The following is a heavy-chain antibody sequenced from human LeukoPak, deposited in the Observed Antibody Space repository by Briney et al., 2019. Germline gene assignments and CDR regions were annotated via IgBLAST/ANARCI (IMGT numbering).Heavy chain of an antibody. D-gene: IGHD6-19*01. CDR2: ISSSSNHI. J-gene: IGHJ4*02. Sequence: GGSLRLSCAASGFTFSSYSMNWVRQAPGKGLEWVSSISSSSNHIYHADSVKDRFTISRDNAKNSLYLQMNSLRAEDTAVYYCARGEQWLPTGIDYWGQGTLVTVSS. V-gene: IGHV3-21*01. CDR3: ARGEQWLPTGIDY. CDR1: GFTFSSYS.